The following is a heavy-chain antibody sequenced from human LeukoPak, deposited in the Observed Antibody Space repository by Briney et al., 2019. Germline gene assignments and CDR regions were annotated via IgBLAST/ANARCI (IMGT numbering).Heavy chain of an antibody. CDR1: GFIFSNYG. CDR3: ARGLAFFALSL. V-gene: IGHV3-30*12. J-gene: IGHJ4*02. D-gene: IGHD3/OR15-3a*01. Sequence: HPGRSLRLSCAASGFIFSNYGMHWLRQAPGKGPEWVTGIDYNGRKTYYADSVKGRFTLSRDDSKSTLYLQMNSLRSEDTAVYYCARGLAFFALSLGGRGTLVTVSS. CDR2: IDYNGRKT.